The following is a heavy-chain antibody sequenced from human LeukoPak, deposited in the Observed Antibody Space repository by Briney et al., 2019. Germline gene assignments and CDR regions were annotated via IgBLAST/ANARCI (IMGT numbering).Heavy chain of an antibody. D-gene: IGHD3-9*01. CDR1: GGSITSYY. V-gene: IGHV4-59*01. Sequence: MPSETLCLTCTVSGGSITSYYWSWIRQPPGKGLEWIGHTYYTGSTNYNPSLKSRVTISVDTSRNQFSLKLSSVTAADTAVYYCARETFDWFIDHWGQGTLVTVSS. CDR2: TYYTGST. J-gene: IGHJ4*02. CDR3: ARETFDWFIDH.